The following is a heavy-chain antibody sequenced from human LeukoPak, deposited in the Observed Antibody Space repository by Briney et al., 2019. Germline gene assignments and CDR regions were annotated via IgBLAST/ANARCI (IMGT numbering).Heavy chain of an antibody. Sequence: SETLSLTCTVSGGSISSSSYYWGWIRQPPGKGLEWIGSIYYSGSTYYNPSLKSRVTISVDTSKNQFSLKLSSVTAADTAAYYCARRGYSSSWPTFDCWGQGTLVTVSS. CDR2: IYYSGST. CDR1: GGSISSSSYY. D-gene: IGHD6-13*01. CDR3: ARRGYSSSWPTFDC. J-gene: IGHJ4*02. V-gene: IGHV4-39*01.